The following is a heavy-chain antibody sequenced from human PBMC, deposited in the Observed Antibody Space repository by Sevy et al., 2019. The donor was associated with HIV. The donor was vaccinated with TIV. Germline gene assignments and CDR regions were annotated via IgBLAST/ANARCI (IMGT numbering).Heavy chain of an antibody. Sequence: GESLKNSCAASGFTFSSYGMHWVRQAPGKGLEWVAVIWNDRSNKEYADSVKGRFTISRDNSKNTLYLQMNSLRAEDTAVYYCASLPNNYYDSGGYSGNDAFDIRGQGTMVTVSS. J-gene: IGHJ3*02. V-gene: IGHV3-33*01. CDR1: GFTFSSYG. CDR2: IWNDRSNK. CDR3: ASLPNNYYDSGGYSGNDAFDI. D-gene: IGHD3-22*01.